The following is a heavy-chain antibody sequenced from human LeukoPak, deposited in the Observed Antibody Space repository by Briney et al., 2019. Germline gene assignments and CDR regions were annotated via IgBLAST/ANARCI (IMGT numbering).Heavy chain of an antibody. J-gene: IGHJ4*01. CDR3: AKGLRYKGNWYEELEF. CDR1: GFTFSSYA. Sequence: GGSLRLSCAASGFTFSSYAMTWVRQAPGKGLEWVSSISGSGDSTFYSDSVKGRFTISRDKSRNILYLQMDSLRAEDTARYYCAKGLRYKGNWYEELEFWGHGTLVTVSS. V-gene: IGHV3-23*01. CDR2: ISGSGDST. D-gene: IGHD1-1*01.